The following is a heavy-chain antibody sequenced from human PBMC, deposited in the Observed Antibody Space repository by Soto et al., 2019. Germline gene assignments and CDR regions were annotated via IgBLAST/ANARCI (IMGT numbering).Heavy chain of an antibody. CDR3: AREIRLVGVTGWFDP. CDR1: GGSINSYC. V-gene: IGHV4-59*01. Sequence: QVQLQESGPGLVKVSETLSLTCTVSGGSINSYCWSWIRQPPGKGLEWVADIDYSGRTNYNPSLKSRLTLSVDTSKNQLSLQVRSVTAADTAVYYCAREIRLVGVTGWFDPWGQGTLVTVSS. J-gene: IGHJ5*02. CDR2: IDYSGRT. D-gene: IGHD1-26*01.